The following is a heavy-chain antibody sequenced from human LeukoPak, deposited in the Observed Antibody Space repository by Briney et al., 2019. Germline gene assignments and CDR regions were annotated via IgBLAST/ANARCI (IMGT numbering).Heavy chain of an antibody. Sequence: GGSLRLSCAASGFTVSSDYMGWVRQAPEKGLEWVSLISSGGSTYYADSLKGRFTISRDNSKNTLYLQMNSLRAEDTAVYYCGRVGDGYNDNYWGQGTMVTVSS. CDR3: GRVGDGYNDNY. CDR1: GFTVSSDY. CDR2: ISSGGST. V-gene: IGHV3-66*01. D-gene: IGHD5-12*01. J-gene: IGHJ3*01.